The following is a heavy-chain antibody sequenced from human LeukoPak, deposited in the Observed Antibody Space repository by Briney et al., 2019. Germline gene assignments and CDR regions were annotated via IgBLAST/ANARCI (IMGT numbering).Heavy chain of an antibody. CDR1: GGSISSSSYY. V-gene: IGHV4-39*01. CDR3: ASALRYFDWLLSGGHFDY. CDR2: IYYSGST. Sequence: PSETLSLTCTVSGGSISSSSYYWGWIRQPPGKGLEWIGSIYYSGSTYYNPSLKSRVTISVDTSKNQFSLKLSSVTAADTAVYYCASALRYFDWLLSGGHFDYWGQGTLVTVSS. D-gene: IGHD3-9*01. J-gene: IGHJ4*02.